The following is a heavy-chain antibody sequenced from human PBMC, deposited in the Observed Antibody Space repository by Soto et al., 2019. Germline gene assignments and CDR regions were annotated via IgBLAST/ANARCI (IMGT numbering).Heavy chain of an antibody. CDR3: ARDSMVRGVIHGMDV. CDR2: ISTYNGNT. CDR1: GYIFTSCG. J-gene: IGHJ6*02. Sequence: GASVKVSCKASGYIFTSCGISWVRQAPGQGLEWMGWISTYNGNTNYVQKLQGRVTMTTDTSTSTAHMELRSLRSDDTAVYYCARDSMVRGVIHGMDVWAQGTTVTVSS. D-gene: IGHD3-10*01. V-gene: IGHV1-18*01.